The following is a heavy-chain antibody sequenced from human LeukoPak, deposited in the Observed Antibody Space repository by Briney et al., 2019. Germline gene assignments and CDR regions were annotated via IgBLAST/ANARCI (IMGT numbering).Heavy chain of an antibody. CDR1: GYTFTSYY. Sequence: GASVKVSCKASGYTFTSYYMHWVRQAPGQGLEWMGIINPSGGSTSYAQKFQGRVTMTRNTSISTAYMELSSLRSEDTAVYYCARVDTNDYGDYDFDYWGQGTLVTVSS. V-gene: IGHV1-46*01. CDR2: INPSGGST. D-gene: IGHD4-17*01. CDR3: ARVDTNDYGDYDFDY. J-gene: IGHJ4*02.